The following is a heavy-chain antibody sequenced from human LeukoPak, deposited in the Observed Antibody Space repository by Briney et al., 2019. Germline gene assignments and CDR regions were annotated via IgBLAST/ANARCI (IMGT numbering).Heavy chain of an antibody. CDR3: ARLGRGIQLWLPNY. CDR2: IYPGDSTT. CDR1: GYRFNNYW. Sequence: GESLKISCKGSGYRFNNYWIAWVRQMPGKGLEWMGIIYPGDSTTRYSPSFQGQVTISADKSISTAYLQWSSLKASDTAMYYCARLGRGIQLWLPNYWGQGTLVTASS. J-gene: IGHJ4*02. D-gene: IGHD5-18*01. V-gene: IGHV5-51*01.